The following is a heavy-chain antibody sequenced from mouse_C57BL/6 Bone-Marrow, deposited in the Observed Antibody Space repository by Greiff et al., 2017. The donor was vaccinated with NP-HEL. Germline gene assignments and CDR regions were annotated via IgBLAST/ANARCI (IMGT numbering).Heavy chain of an antibody. V-gene: IGHV1-81*01. CDR2: IYPRSGNT. J-gene: IGHJ2*01. CDR1: GYTFTSYG. CDR3: ARYPTVVGGY. Sequence: VQLQESGAELARPGASVKLSCKASGYTFTSYGISWVKQRTGQGLEWIGEIYPRSGNTYYIEKFKGKATLTADKSSSTAYMELRSLTSEDSAVYFSARYPTVVGGYWGQGTTLTVSS. D-gene: IGHD1-1*01.